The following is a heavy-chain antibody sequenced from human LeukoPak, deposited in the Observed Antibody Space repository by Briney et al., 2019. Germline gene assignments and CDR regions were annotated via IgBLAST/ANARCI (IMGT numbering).Heavy chain of an antibody. D-gene: IGHD6-13*01. V-gene: IGHV3-49*04. CDR3: TRVYEQQLVLFDY. CDR1: GFTFGDYA. J-gene: IGHJ4*02. Sequence: PGGSLRLSCTASGFTFGDYAMSWVRQAPGKGLEWVGFIRSKAYGGTTEYAASVKGRFTISGDDSKSIAYLQMNSLKTEDTAVYYCTRVYEQQLVLFDYWGQGTLVTVSS. CDR2: IRSKAYGGTT.